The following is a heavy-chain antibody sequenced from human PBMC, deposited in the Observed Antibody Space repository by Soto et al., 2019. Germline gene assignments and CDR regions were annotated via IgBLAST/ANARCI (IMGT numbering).Heavy chain of an antibody. CDR2: IRSKAYGGTT. CDR1: GFTFGDYA. CDR3: TRGLDSSGYVGY. J-gene: IGHJ4*02. D-gene: IGHD3-22*01. V-gene: IGHV3-49*04. Sequence: GGSLRLSCTASGFTFGDYAMSWVRQAPGKGLEWVGFIRSKAYGGTTEYAASVKGRFTISRDDSKSIAYLQMNSLKTEDTAAYYCTRGLDSSGYVGYWGQGTLVTVSS.